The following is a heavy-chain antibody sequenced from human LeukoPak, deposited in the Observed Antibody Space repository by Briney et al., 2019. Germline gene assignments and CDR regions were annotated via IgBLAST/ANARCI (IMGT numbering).Heavy chain of an antibody. CDR3: AKAGITTDTDY. Sequence: GGSLRLSCAASGFTFSSYGMHWVRQAPGKGLEWVAVISYDGSNKYYADSVKGRFTISGDNSKNTLYLQMNSLRAEDTAVYYCAKAGITTDTDYWGQGTLVTVSS. CDR2: ISYDGSNK. J-gene: IGHJ4*02. CDR1: GFTFSSYG. V-gene: IGHV3-30*18. D-gene: IGHD3-3*01.